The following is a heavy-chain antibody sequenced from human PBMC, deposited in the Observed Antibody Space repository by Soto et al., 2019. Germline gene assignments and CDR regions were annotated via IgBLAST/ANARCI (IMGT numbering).Heavy chain of an antibody. CDR1: GGSINSRSYY. CDR2: IYYSGST. J-gene: IGHJ4*02. D-gene: IGHD2-21*02. CDR3: ARQRTSVVTQAYFDD. Sequence: SETLSLTCTVSGGSINSRSYYWGWIRQSPGKGLEWIGSIYYSGSTYYNPSLKSRVAMSVDTSKNQFSLKLRSVSAADTAVYYCARQRTSVVTQAYFDDWGQGSLVTVSS. V-gene: IGHV4-39*01.